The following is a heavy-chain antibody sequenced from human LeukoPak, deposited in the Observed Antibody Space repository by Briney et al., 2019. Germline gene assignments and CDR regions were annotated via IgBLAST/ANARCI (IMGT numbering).Heavy chain of an antibody. CDR3: ATVWFGELLGNSFFDY. V-gene: IGHV1-69*01. D-gene: IGHD3-10*01. CDR2: IIPIFGTT. CDR1: GGTFSSYA. Sequence: GSSVKVSCKASGGTFSSYAINWVRQAPGQGLEWMGGIIPIFGTTNYAQKFQGRVRITADESTSTAYMELSSLRSEDTAVYYCATVWFGELLGNSFFDYWGQGTLVTVSS. J-gene: IGHJ4*02.